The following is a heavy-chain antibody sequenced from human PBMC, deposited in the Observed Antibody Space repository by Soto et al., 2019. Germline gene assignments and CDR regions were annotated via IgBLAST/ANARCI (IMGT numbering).Heavy chain of an antibody. D-gene: IGHD3-10*01. CDR2: INPILSMS. CDR1: GDTFSFYT. J-gene: IGHJ4*02. V-gene: IGHV1-69*02. CDR3: ATSYGSGYRAFDY. Sequence: QVQLVQSGAEVKKPGSSVKVSCKASGDTFSFYTINWVRQAPGLGLEWVGRINPILSMSNYAQQFQGRVTMTADKTRRPAHEELGSLLGEEPARYYRATSYGSGYRAFDYWGQGALVTVSS.